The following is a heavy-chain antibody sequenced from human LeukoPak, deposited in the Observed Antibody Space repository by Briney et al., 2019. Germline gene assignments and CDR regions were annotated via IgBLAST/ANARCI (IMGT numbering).Heavy chain of an antibody. D-gene: IGHD3-10*01. CDR2: FNWNGGGT. Sequence: PGGSLRLSCTVSGFTFDDYGMSWVRQAPGKGLEWVSGFNWNGGGTDYVDSVKGRSTISRDNAKNSLYLQMNSLRAEDTAFYYCARDKVVRGVYDYWGQGILVTVSS. CDR3: ARDKVVRGVYDY. J-gene: IGHJ4*02. V-gene: IGHV3-20*04. CDR1: GFTFDDYG.